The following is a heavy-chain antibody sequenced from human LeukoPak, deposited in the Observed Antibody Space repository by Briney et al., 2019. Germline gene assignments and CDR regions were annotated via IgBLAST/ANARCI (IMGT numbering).Heavy chain of an antibody. D-gene: IGHD3-22*01. CDR3: ARGPGGSGYSGLDY. J-gene: IGHJ4*02. CDR2: IFRSGST. CDR1: GGSISSSSYY. Sequence: SETLSLTCTVSGGSISSSSYYWGWIRQPPGKGLEWIGSIFRSGSTYNNPSLKSRVSISVDTSKNQFSLKLTSMTAADTAVYYCARGPGGSGYSGLDYWGQGTLVTVSS. V-gene: IGHV4-39*07.